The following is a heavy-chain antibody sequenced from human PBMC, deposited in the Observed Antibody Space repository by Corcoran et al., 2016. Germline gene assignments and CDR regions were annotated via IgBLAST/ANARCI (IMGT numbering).Heavy chain of an antibody. CDR1: GYTFTGYY. V-gene: IGHV1-2*02. D-gene: IGHD5-18*01. J-gene: IGHJ6*02. CDR3: ARDRPGGGYSYGYYYGRDV. CDR2: INPNSGGT. Sequence: QVQLVQSWAEVKKPGASVMVSCKASGYTFTGYYMHWVRQAPGQGLEWMGGINPNSGGTNYAQQFQGRVTMTRDTSISTAYMELSRLRSADTAVSYCARDRPGGGYSYGYYYGRDVWGQGTTVTVSS.